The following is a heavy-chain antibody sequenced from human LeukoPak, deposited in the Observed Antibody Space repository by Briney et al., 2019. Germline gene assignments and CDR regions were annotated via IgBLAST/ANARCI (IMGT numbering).Heavy chain of an antibody. D-gene: IGHD2-15*01. J-gene: IGHJ4*02. Sequence: SETLSLTCTVSGGSISSYYWSWIRQPPGKGLEWIGYIYSSGGTNYNPSLKSRVTISLDTSKNQFSLRLSSVTAADTAVYYCARDFCSGGSCYSYFHYWGQGTLVTVSS. CDR2: IYSSGGT. V-gene: IGHV4-59*01. CDR1: GGSISSYY. CDR3: ARDFCSGGSCYSYFHY.